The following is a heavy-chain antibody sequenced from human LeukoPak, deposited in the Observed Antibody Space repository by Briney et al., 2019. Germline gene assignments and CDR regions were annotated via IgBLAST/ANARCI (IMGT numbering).Heavy chain of an antibody. D-gene: IGHD5-12*01. J-gene: IGHJ4*02. V-gene: IGHV3-30*02. CDR2: IRYDGSNK. Sequence: GGSLRLSCAASGFTFSSYGMHWVRQARGKGLEWVAFIRYDGSNKYYADSVKGRFTISRDNSKNTLYLQMNSLRAEDTAVYYCATERYSGYDFDYWGQGTLVTVSS. CDR3: ATERYSGYDFDY. CDR1: GFTFSSYG.